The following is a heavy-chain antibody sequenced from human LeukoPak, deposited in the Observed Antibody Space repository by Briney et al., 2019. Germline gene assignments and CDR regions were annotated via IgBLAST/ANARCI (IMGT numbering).Heavy chain of an antibody. D-gene: IGHD4-17*01. J-gene: IGHJ4*02. CDR2: ISSSSSYR. CDR1: GFTFSSDS. Sequence: GGSLRLSCAASGFTFSSDSMNWVRQAPGKGLEWVSSISSSSSYRYYADSVKGRFTISRDNAKNSLYLQMNSLRAEDTAVYYCARSEGDYGDYFPFFDYWGQGTLVTVSS. CDR3: ARSEGDYGDYFPFFDY. V-gene: IGHV3-21*01.